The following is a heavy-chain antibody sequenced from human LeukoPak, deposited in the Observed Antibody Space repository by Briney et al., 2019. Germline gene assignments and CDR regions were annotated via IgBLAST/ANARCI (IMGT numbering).Heavy chain of an antibody. Sequence: SGGPVTLLCSLSGFPLNSYVMLWLHPPPPKGLDCVAVISYDGSNKYYADSVKGRFTISRDNSKNTLYLQMNSLRAEDTAVYYCAKDQGIAVAGRYDAFDIWGQGTMVTVSS. CDR1: GFPLNSYV. V-gene: IGHV3-30*18. CDR2: ISYDGSNK. J-gene: IGHJ3*02. D-gene: IGHD6-19*01. CDR3: AKDQGIAVAGRYDAFDI.